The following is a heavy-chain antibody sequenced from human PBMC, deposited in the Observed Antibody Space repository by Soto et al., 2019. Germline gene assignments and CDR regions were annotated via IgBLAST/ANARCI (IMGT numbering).Heavy chain of an antibody. CDR1: GFTFSDHY. V-gene: IGHV3-11*06. CDR3: ARGHHSLDV. D-gene: IGHD4-4*01. CDR2: INPSGTNT. J-gene: IGHJ6*02. Sequence: QVQLLEFGGGVAKPGGSLRLSCAASGFTFSDHYMSWIRQAPGKGLEWVSYINPSGTNTDDANSVKGRFTISRDNAYNSLYLQMNSLLVEDTALYYCARGHHSLDVWGQGDTVTVSS.